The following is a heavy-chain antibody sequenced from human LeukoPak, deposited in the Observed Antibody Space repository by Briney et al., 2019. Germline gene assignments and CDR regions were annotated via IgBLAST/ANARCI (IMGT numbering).Heavy chain of an antibody. CDR3: ARTGSGALYYYGMDV. Sequence: PSETLSLTCTVSSGSISSYYWSWIRQPPGKGLEWIGYIFYSGSTNYNPSLKSRVTISVDTSKNQFSLKLSSVTAADTAVYYCARTGSGALYYYGMDVWGQGTTVTVSS. D-gene: IGHD3-10*01. V-gene: IGHV4-59*08. CDR1: SGSISSYY. J-gene: IGHJ6*02. CDR2: IFYSGST.